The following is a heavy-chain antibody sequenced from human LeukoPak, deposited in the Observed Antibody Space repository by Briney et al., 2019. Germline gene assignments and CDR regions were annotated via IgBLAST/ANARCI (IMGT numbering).Heavy chain of an antibody. CDR2: IYTSGST. V-gene: IGHV4-61*02. CDR3: ARDEYSSSGLDY. D-gene: IGHD6-6*01. Sequence: SETLSLTCTVSGGSISSGSYYWSWIRQPAGKGLEWIGRIYTSGSTNYNPSLKSRVTISVDRSKNQFSLKLSSVTAADTAVYYCARDEYSSSGLDYWGQGTLVTVSS. CDR1: GGSISSGSYY. J-gene: IGHJ4*02.